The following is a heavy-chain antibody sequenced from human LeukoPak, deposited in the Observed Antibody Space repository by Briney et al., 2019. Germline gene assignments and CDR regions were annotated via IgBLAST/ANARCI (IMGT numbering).Heavy chain of an antibody. CDR1: GYTFTGYY. CDR3: ARRRASIAARRGSRWWFDP. D-gene: IGHD6-6*01. J-gene: IGHJ5*02. Sequence: ASVKVSCKASGYTFTGYYMHWVRQAPGQGLEWMGWINPNSGGTNYAQKFQGRVTMTRDTSISTAYTELSRLRSDDTAVYYCARRRASIAARRGSRWWFDPWGQGTLVTVSS. V-gene: IGHV1-2*02. CDR2: INPNSGGT.